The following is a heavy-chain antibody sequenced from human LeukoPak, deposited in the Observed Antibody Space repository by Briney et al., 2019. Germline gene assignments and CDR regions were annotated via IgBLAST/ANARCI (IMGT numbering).Heavy chain of an antibody. CDR1: GVSISGSTYF. CDR2: TYHTEST. CDR3: ARQGGYCSSSSCRIWWFDP. Sequence: PETLSLTCTVSGVSISGSTYFCAWLRHPPGKGLEWIASTYHTESTSYNPSRKSRDTITVDTSKNQFSLKLNSVTAADTAVYYCARQGGYCSSSSCRIWWFDPWGQGTLVTVSS. V-gene: IGHV4-39*01. D-gene: IGHD2-15*01. J-gene: IGHJ5*02.